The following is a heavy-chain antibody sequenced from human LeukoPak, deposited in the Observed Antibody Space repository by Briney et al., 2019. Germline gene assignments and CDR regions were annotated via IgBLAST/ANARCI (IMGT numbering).Heavy chain of an antibody. D-gene: IGHD6-19*01. CDR3: ARQYSSGWYVWYY. Sequence: SETLSLTCAVYGGSFSGYHWSWIRQPPGKGLEWIGEINHSGSTNYNPSLKSRVTISVDTSKNQFPLKLSSVTAADTAVYYCARQYSSGWYVWYYWGQGTLVTVSS. CDR1: GGSFSGYH. V-gene: IGHV4-34*01. J-gene: IGHJ4*02. CDR2: INHSGST.